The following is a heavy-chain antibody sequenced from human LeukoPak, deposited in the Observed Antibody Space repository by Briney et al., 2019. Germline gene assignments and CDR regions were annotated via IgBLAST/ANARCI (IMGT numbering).Heavy chain of an antibody. J-gene: IGHJ4*02. Sequence: ASVTVSCKASGYTFTNNDINWVRQAPGQGLEWMGWMNPNSGNTDYAQKFQGRVTMTRNTSITTAYMELSSLTSEDTAVYYCAKNPKAVTISGVPSQGYWGQGTLVTVSS. CDR3: AKNPKAVTISGVPSQGY. CDR1: GYTFTNND. D-gene: IGHD3-3*01. CDR2: MNPNSGNT. V-gene: IGHV1-8*01.